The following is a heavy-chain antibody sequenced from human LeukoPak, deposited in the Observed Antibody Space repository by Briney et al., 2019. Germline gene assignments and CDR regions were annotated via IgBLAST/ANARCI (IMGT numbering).Heavy chain of an antibody. CDR2: ISAYNGNT. J-gene: IGHJ3*02. Sequence: ASGKVSCKASGYTFTSYGISWVRQAPGQGLEWMGWISAYNGNTNYAQKVQGRVTMTTDTSTSTAYMELRSLRSDDTAVYYCVRDYYGSGSSLDAFDIWGQGTMVTVSS. V-gene: IGHV1-18*01. D-gene: IGHD3-10*01. CDR1: GYTFTSYG. CDR3: VRDYYGSGSSLDAFDI.